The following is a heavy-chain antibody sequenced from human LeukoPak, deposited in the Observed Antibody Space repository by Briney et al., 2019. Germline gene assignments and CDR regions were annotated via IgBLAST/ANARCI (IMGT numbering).Heavy chain of an antibody. Sequence: SETLSLTCAVSGGSISSSNWWSWVRQPPGKGLEWIGEIFHSGSTNYNSSLKSRVTISVDKSKNQFSLKLSSVTAADTAVYYCARKDYGDYGEFDYWGQGTLVTVSS. D-gene: IGHD4-17*01. CDR1: GGSISSSNW. V-gene: IGHV4-4*02. J-gene: IGHJ4*02. CDR2: IFHSGST. CDR3: ARKDYGDYGEFDY.